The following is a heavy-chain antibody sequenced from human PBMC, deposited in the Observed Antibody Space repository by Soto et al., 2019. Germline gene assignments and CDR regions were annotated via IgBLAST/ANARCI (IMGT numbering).Heavy chain of an antibody. CDR2: IYYSGST. CDR1: GGSISSSSYY. Sequence: SETLSLTCTVSGGSISSSSYYWGWIRQPPGKGLEWIGSIYYSGSTYYNPSLKSRVTISVDTSKNQFSLKLSSVTAADTAVYYCARGSGLHQDAFDIWGQGTMVTVSS. CDR3: ARGSGLHQDAFDI. V-gene: IGHV4-39*01. D-gene: IGHD6-19*01. J-gene: IGHJ3*02.